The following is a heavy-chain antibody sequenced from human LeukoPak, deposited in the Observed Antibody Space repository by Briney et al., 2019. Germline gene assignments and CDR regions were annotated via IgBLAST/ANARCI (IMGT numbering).Heavy chain of an antibody. CDR3: ARGYYRSSWTEYFQH. D-gene: IGHD6-13*01. CDR1: GFTFSSYG. V-gene: IGHV3-33*08. CDR2: IWYDGSNK. J-gene: IGHJ1*01. Sequence: GRSLRLSCAASGFTFSSYGMHWVRQAPGKGLEWVAVIWYDGSNKYYADSVKGRFTNSRDNSKNTLYLQMNSLRAEDTAVYYCARGYYRSSWTEYFQHWGQGTLVTVSS.